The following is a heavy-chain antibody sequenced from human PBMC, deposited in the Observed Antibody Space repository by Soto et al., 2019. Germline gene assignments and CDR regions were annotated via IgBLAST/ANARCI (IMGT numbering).Heavy chain of an antibody. V-gene: IGHV1-18*01. CDR1: GYTFTSYG. D-gene: IGHD3-22*01. CDR3: ARGDYYDSSGYHGDAFDI. J-gene: IGHJ3*02. Sequence: QVQLVQSGAEVKKPGASVKVSCKASGYTFTSYGISWVRQAPEQGLEWMGWISAYNGNTNYAQKLQGRVTMTTDTSKSTAYMELRSLRSDDTAVYYCARGDYYDSSGYHGDAFDIWGQGTMVTVSS. CDR2: ISAYNGNT.